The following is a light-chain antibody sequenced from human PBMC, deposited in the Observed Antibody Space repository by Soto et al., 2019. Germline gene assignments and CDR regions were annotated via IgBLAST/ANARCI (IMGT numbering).Light chain of an antibody. J-gene: IGKJ2*01. Sequence: VLTQSPGTLSLSAGERATLSCRASQSVVYSYLTWYKQKPGQAPRLLIYGASKRASGTPDRFSGSGSGTDFSLTISRLEPEDFAIYYCQQFGTSPYTFGRGTTLEIK. V-gene: IGKV3-20*01. CDR2: GAS. CDR1: QSVVYSY. CDR3: QQFGTSPYT.